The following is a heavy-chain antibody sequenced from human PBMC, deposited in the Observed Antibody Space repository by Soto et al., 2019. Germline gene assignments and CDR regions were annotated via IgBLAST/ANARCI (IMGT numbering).Heavy chain of an antibody. V-gene: IGHV3-74*01. CDR1: GFTFSDYW. CDR2: IKRDGSTT. J-gene: IGHJ6*03. CDR3: ARGAINYYYEDV. Sequence: EVQLVESGGGLVQPGGSLRLSCAASGFTFSDYWMHWVRQAPGKGLEWVSRIKRDGSTTNYADSVKGRFTISRDNAKNTPYFEINSLRGEDTADYYCARGAINYYYEDVWGKGTTVTVSS.